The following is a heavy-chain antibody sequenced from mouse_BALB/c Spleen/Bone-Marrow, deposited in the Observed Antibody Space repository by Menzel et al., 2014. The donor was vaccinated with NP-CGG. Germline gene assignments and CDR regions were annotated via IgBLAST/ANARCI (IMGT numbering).Heavy chain of an antibody. D-gene: IGHD3-3*01. CDR2: IYPSDSYT. V-gene: IGHV1-69*02. Sequence: VQLQQSGAELVRPGASVKLSCKASGYTFTSYWINWVKQRPGQGLEWIGNIYPSDSYTNYNQKFKDKATLTVDKSSSTAYMQLSSPTSEDSAVYYCTRGTMYYFDYWGQGTTLTVSS. J-gene: IGHJ2*01. CDR1: GYTFTSYW. CDR3: TRGTMYYFDY.